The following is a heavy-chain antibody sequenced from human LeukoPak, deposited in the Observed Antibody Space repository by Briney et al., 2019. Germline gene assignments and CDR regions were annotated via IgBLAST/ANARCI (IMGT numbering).Heavy chain of an antibody. Sequence: SETLSLTCAVYGGSFSGYYWSWIRQPPGKGLEWIGEINHSGSTNYNPSLKSRVTISVDTSKNQFSLKLSSVTAADTAVYYCARDRWLHGYFDLWGRGTLVTVSS. CDR3: ARDRWLHGYFDL. V-gene: IGHV4-34*01. J-gene: IGHJ2*01. D-gene: IGHD5-24*01. CDR1: GGSFSGYY. CDR2: INHSGST.